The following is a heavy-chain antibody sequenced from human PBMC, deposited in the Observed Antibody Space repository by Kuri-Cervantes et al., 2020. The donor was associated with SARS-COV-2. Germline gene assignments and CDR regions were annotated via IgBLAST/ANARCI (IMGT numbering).Heavy chain of an antibody. CDR1: GGSFSGYY. V-gene: IGHV4-34*01. CDR2: INHSGST. Sequence: SQTLSLTCAVYGGSFSGYYWSWIRQPPGKGLEWIGEINHSGSTYYNPSLKSRVTISVDTSKKQFSLQLSSVTAADTAVYYCARDLNYFDTSGQVGYWGQGTLVTVSS. CDR3: ARDLNYFDTSGQVGY. D-gene: IGHD3-22*01. J-gene: IGHJ4*02.